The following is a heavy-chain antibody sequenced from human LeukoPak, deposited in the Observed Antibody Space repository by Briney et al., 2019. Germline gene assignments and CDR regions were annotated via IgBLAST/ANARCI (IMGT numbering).Heavy chain of an antibody. Sequence: GGCLRLSCAPFGFTVSSNYMSWVRQAPGKGLEWVSTIYSDGTPYYADSLKGRFTISRDNSKNTLYLRMNSLRAEDTAIYYCARAIQSHLLKGYFDYWGQGTLVTVSS. CDR1: GFTVSSNY. D-gene: IGHD2-2*01. CDR2: IYSDGTP. V-gene: IGHV3-53*01. J-gene: IGHJ4*02. CDR3: ARAIQSHLLKGYFDY.